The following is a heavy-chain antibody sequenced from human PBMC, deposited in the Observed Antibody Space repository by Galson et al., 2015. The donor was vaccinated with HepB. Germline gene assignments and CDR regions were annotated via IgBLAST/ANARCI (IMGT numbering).Heavy chain of an antibody. D-gene: IGHD4-23*01. CDR3: TTTVVTTGPTY. CDR2: IRSKANSYAT. V-gene: IGHV3-73*01. J-gene: IGHJ4*02. CDR1: GFTFSGSA. Sequence: SLRLSCAASGFTFSGSAMHWVRQASGKGLEWVGRIRSKANSYATAYAASVKGRFTISKDGSKNTAYLQMNSLKTEDTAVYYCTTTVVTTGPTYWGQGTLVTVSS.